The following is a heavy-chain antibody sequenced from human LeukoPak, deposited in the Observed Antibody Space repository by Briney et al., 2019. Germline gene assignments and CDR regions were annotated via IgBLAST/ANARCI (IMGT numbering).Heavy chain of an antibody. V-gene: IGHV3-11*06. J-gene: IGHJ4*02. CDR3: ARDKYSSSSYYFDY. CDR2: ISSSSSYT. D-gene: IGHD6-6*01. CDR1: GFTFSDYY. Sequence: GGSLRLSCAASGFTFSDYYMSWIRQAPGKGLEWVSYISSSSSYTKYADSVKGRFTISRDNSKNTLYLQMNSLRAEDTAVYYCARDKYSSSSYYFDYWGQGTLVTVSS.